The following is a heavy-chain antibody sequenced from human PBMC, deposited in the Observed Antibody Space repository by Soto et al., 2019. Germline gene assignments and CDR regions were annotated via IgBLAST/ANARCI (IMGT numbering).Heavy chain of an antibody. CDR3: ARQYYCSSTSCYPY. V-gene: IGHV5-10-1*01. D-gene: IGHD2-2*01. CDR1: GYSFTSYW. Sequence: GESLKISCKGSGYSFTSYWISWVRQMPGKGLEWMGRIDPSDSYTNYSPSFQGHVTISADKSISTAYLQWSSLKASDTAMYYCARQYYCSSTSCYPYWGQGTLVTVPS. J-gene: IGHJ4*02. CDR2: IDPSDSYT.